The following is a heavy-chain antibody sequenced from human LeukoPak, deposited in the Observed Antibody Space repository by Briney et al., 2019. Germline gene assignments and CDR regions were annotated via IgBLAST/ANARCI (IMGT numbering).Heavy chain of an antibody. Sequence: PGRSLRLSCAASGFTFSDYYMSWIRQAPGKGLEWVSYISSSGSTIYYADSVKGRFTISRDNAKNSLYLQMNSLRAEDTAVYYCARVRYSSSSTFDYWGQGTLVTVSS. J-gene: IGHJ4*02. V-gene: IGHV3-11*04. D-gene: IGHD6-13*01. CDR2: ISSSGSTI. CDR1: GFTFSDYY. CDR3: ARVRYSSSSTFDY.